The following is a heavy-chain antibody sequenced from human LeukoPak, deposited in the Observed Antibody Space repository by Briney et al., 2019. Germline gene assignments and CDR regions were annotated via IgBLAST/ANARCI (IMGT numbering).Heavy chain of an antibody. CDR3: ARVTTGGYYNY. D-gene: IGHD3-22*01. Sequence: SQTLSLTCTVSGGSISSGSYYWSWIRQPAGKGLEWIGRIYTSGSTNYNPSLKSRVTISLDTSENHFSLKLSSVTAADTAVYYCARVTTGGYYNYWGQGTLVTVSS. V-gene: IGHV4-61*02. CDR2: IYTSGST. CDR1: GGSISSGSYY. J-gene: IGHJ4*02.